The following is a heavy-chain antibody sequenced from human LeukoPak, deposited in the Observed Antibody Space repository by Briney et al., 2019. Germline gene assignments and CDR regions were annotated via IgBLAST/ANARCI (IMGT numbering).Heavy chain of an antibody. J-gene: IGHJ4*02. D-gene: IGHD5-12*01. CDR2: LGTNGDS. CDR3: AKDYEGGGYVVVLAGN. Sequence: GGSLRLSCVASGFSFSTYDMYWVRQAAGRGLEWVSALGTNGDSYYLGSVKGRFTISRDDGKNSLYLQMNSLGVEDTAVYYCAKDYEGGGYVVVLAGNWGQGTLVTVSS. V-gene: IGHV3-13*01. CDR1: GFSFSTYD.